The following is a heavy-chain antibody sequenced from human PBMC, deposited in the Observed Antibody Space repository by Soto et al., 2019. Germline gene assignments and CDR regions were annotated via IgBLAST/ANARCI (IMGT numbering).Heavy chain of an antibody. Sequence: SETLSLTCAVYGGSFSGYYWTWIRQPPGKGLEWIGEINHSGSTNYNPSLKSRVTISVDTSKNQFSLKLSSVTAADTAVYYCARAQTSIAAPPHFDYWGQGTLVTFSS. D-gene: IGHD6-6*01. J-gene: IGHJ4*02. CDR2: INHSGST. V-gene: IGHV4-34*01. CDR3: ARAQTSIAAPPHFDY. CDR1: GGSFSGYY.